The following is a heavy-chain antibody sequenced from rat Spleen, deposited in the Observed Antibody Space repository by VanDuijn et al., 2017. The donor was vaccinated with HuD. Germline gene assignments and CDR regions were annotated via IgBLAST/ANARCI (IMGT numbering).Heavy chain of an antibody. CDR2: IWGDGST. V-gene: IGHV2-1*01. J-gene: IGHJ3*01. Sequence: QVQLKESGPGLVQPSQTLSLTCTVSGFSLTSNSVHWVRQPPGKGREWMGGIWGDGSTDYNSALRSRLSINRDTSKSQVFLKMNSLQTDDTAIYFCTRSEGSYYYDGTYYYPFAYWGQGTLVTVSS. D-gene: IGHD1-12*02. CDR1: GFSLTSNS. CDR3: TRSEGSYYYDGTYYYPFAY.